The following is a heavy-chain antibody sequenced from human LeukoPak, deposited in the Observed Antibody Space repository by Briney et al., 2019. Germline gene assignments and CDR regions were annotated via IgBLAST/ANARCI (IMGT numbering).Heavy chain of an antibody. CDR2: FYQSGST. CDR1: GGSISSAGYS. Sequence: PSQTLSLTCAVSGGSISSAGYSWSWIRQPPGKGLEWIGYFYQSGSTYYNPSLKSRVTISVDRSKNQFSLKLSSVTAADTAVYYCARIAEPLYYFDYWGQGTLVTVSS. CDR3: ARIAEPLYYFDY. D-gene: IGHD6-13*01. J-gene: IGHJ4*02. V-gene: IGHV4-30-2*01.